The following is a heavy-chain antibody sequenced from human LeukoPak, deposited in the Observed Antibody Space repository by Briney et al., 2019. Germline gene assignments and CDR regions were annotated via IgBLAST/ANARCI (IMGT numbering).Heavy chain of an antibody. J-gene: IGHJ4*02. D-gene: IGHD6-13*01. CDR3: ARDPSIAAAGTFSDY. Sequence: SVKVSCKASGGTFSSYAISWVRQAPGQGLEWMGGIIPIFGTANYAQKFQGRVTITTDESTSTAYMELSSLRSEDTAVYYCARDPSIAAAGTFSDYWGQGTLVTVSS. V-gene: IGHV1-69*05. CDR1: GGTFSSYA. CDR2: IIPIFGTA.